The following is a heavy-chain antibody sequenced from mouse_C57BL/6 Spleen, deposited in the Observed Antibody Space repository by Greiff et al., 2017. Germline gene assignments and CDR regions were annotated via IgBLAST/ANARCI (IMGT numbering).Heavy chain of an antibody. V-gene: IGHV1-81*01. J-gene: IGHJ4*01. CDR2: IYPRSGNT. CDR3: AEAHSNYVGYAMDY. CDR1: GYTFTSYG. Sequence: VQVVESGAELARPGASVKLSCKASGYTFTSYGISWVKQRTGQGLEWIGEIYPRSGNTYYNEKFKGKATLTADKSSSTAYMELRSLTSEDSAVYFCAEAHSNYVGYAMDYWGQGTSVTVSS. D-gene: IGHD2-5*01.